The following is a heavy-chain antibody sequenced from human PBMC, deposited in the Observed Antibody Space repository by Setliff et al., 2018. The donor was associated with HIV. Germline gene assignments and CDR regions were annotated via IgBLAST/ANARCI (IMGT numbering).Heavy chain of an antibody. J-gene: IGHJ4*02. V-gene: IGHV3-21*01. CDR2: ISYDSRFI. Sequence: GGSLRLSCAASGFTFSNYNMNWVRQAPGKGLEWVSSISYDSRFIYHADSMKGRFTISRDNAKKLVYLQISALRGEDTAIYYCARDSASSAYYARFDYWGQGTPVTVSS. D-gene: IGHD3-22*01. CDR1: GFTFSNYN. CDR3: ARDSASSAYYARFDY.